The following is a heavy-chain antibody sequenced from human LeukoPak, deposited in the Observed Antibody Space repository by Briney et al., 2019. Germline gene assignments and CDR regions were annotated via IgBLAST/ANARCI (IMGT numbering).Heavy chain of an antibody. J-gene: IGHJ4*02. V-gene: IGHV4-39*01. CDR1: GGSISSSSYY. D-gene: IGHD7-27*01. CDR2: IYYSGST. Sequence: TSETLSLTCTVSGGSISSSSYYWGWIRQPPGKGLEWIGSIYYSGSTYYNPSLKSRVTISVDTSKNQFSLKLSSVTAADTAVYYCASPTWGHKNFDYWGQGTLVTVSS. CDR3: ASPTWGHKNFDY.